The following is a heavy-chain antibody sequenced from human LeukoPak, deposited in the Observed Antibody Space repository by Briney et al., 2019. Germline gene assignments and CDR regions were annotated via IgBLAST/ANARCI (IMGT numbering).Heavy chain of an antibody. CDR2: ISYDGSNE. J-gene: IGHJ6*02. CDR1: GFIFRSYV. CDR3: AKYQRIQLWPRGGMDV. V-gene: IGHV3-30*18. D-gene: IGHD5-18*01. Sequence: PVRSLVLYLAASGFIFRSYVMHWVRQAPGKGLEWVAVISYDGSNEFYADSVKGRFTISRDNSKNTLYLQMNSLRAEDTAVCYCAKYQRIQLWPRGGMDVWGRGTTVTVSS.